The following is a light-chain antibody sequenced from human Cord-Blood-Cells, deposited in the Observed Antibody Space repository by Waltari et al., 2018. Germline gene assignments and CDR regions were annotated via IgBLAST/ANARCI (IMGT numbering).Light chain of an antibody. V-gene: IGLV6-57*01. J-gene: IGLJ6*01. CDR3: QSYDSSNHV. Sequence: NFMLTQPHSVSESPGKTVTISCTRSSGSIASNYEQWYQPRPGSSPTTVIYEDNQRPSGVPDRFSGSIDSSSNSASLTISGLKTEDEADYYGQSYDSSNHVFGSGTKVTVL. CDR1: SGSIASNY. CDR2: EDN.